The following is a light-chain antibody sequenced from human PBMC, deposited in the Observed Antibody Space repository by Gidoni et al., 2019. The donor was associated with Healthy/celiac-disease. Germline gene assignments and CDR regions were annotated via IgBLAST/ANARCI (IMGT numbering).Light chain of an antibody. V-gene: IGKV3-15*01. J-gene: IGKJ1*01. Sequence: EIVMTQSPATLSVSPGERATLSCRASQSVSSNLAWYQQKPGQAPRLLIYGASTRATGLPARFSGSGSGKEFTLTISSPQSEDFAVYFCQQYNNWPPWTFGQGTKVEI. CDR3: QQYNNWPPWT. CDR1: QSVSSN. CDR2: GAS.